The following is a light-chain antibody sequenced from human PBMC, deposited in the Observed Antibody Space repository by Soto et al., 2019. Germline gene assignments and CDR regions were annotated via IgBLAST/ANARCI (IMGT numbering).Light chain of an antibody. CDR3: QQYNNWLST. V-gene: IGKV3-15*01. CDR2: GAS. CDR1: QSVSSN. Sequence: EIVMTQSPATLSVSPGERATLSCKASQSVSSNLAWDQQKPGQAPRLLIYGASTRATGIPARFSGSGSGTEFTLTISSLQSEDFAVYYCQQYNNWLSTFGGGNKVEIK. J-gene: IGKJ4*01.